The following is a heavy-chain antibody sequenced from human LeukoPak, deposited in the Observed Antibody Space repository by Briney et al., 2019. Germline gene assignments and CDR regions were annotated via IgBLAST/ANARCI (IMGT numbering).Heavy chain of an antibody. CDR1: GYTFTRYY. J-gene: IGHJ4*02. CDR2: INPSGGST. V-gene: IGHV1-46*01. D-gene: IGHD1-7*01. Sequence: GASVKVSCKASGYTFTRYYMHWVRQAPGQGLEWMGIINPSGGSTSYAQKFRGRVTMTRDTSTSTVYMELSSLRPEDTAVYYCARDQGNYYYFDYWGQGTLVTVSS. CDR3: ARDQGNYYYFDY.